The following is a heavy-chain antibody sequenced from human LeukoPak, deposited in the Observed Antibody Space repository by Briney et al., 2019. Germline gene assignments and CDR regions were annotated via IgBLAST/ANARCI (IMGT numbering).Heavy chain of an antibody. CDR2: ISGSGRST. CDR3: AKVLGVSSGYFDY. Sequence: GGSLRLSCAASGFTFSSYGIHWVRQAPGKGLEWVSGISGSGRSTNYADPVKGRFTISRDNSKNTLYLQMNSLRAEDTAVYYCAKVLGVSSGYFDYWGQGTLVTVSS. J-gene: IGHJ4*02. V-gene: IGHV3-23*01. D-gene: IGHD6-19*01. CDR1: GFTFSSYG.